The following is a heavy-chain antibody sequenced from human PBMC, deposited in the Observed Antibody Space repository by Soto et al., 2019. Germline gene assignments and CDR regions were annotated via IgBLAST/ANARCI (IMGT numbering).Heavy chain of an antibody. CDR3: ATQAYCDYVWGSLNY. D-gene: IGHD3-16*01. Sequence: VQLVESGGVVVQPGGSLRLSCAASGFTFDDYTMHWVRQAPGKGLEWVSLISWDGGSTYYADSVKGRFTISRDNSKNSLYLQMNSLRTEDTALYYCATQAYCDYVWGSLNYWGQGTLVTVSS. CDR1: GFTFDDYT. CDR2: ISWDGGST. J-gene: IGHJ4*02. V-gene: IGHV3-43*01.